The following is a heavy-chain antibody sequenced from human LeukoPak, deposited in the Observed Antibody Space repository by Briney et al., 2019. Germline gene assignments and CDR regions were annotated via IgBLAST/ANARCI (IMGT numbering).Heavy chain of an antibody. CDR1: GFTFINYW. CDR3: ARGYFGPEF. D-gene: IGHD3-9*01. Sequence: GGSLRLSCEASGFTFINYWMHWVRQAPGEGLVWVSRINNDGSDTTYADAVKGRFTFSRDNAKNTLYLQMNSLSAEDTAVYYCARGYFGPEFWGQGTLVTVSS. V-gene: IGHV3-74*01. CDR2: INNDGSDT. J-gene: IGHJ4*02.